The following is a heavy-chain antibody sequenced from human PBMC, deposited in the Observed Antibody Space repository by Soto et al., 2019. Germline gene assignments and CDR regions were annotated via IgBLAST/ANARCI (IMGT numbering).Heavy chain of an antibody. CDR1: GFTFSSYS. CDR2: ISSSSSYI. V-gene: IGHV3-21*01. CDR3: ARATRGRGGPFDY. J-gene: IGHJ4*02. Sequence: EVQLVESGGGLVKPGGSLRLSCAASGFTFSSYSMNWVRQAPGKGLEWVSSISSSSSYIYYADSVKGRFTISRDNAKNSLYLQMNSLRAEDTAVYYCARATRGRGGPFDYWGQGTLVTVSS. D-gene: IGHD3-10*01.